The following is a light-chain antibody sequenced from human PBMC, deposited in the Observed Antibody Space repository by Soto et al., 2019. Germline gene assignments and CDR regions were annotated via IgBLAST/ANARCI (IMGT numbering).Light chain of an antibody. V-gene: IGLV1-44*01. CDR2: SNN. CDR3: AAWDDSLKRV. J-gene: IGLJ1*01. CDR1: SSKNGSNT. Sequence: QSVLTQPPSASWTPGQRVTISCSGSSSKNGSNTVNWYQQLPGTAPKLLIYSNNQRPSGVPDRSSGSKFCTSASLAISWLQSEDEADYYCAAWDDSLKRVFGTGTKVTVL.